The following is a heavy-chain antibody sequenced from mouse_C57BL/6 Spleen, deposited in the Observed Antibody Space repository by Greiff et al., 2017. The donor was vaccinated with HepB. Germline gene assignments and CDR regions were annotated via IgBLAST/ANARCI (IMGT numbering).Heavy chain of an antibody. D-gene: IGHD2-2*01. CDR3: ARIYGYDRAWFAY. CDR2: IDPSDSYT. V-gene: IGHV1-69*01. CDR1: GYTFTSYW. J-gene: IGHJ3*01. Sequence: QVQLQQPGAELVMPGASVKLSCKASGYTFTSYWMHWVKQRPGQGLEWIGEIDPSDSYTNYNQKFKGKSTLTVDKSSSTAYMQRSSLTSEDSAVYYCARIYGYDRAWFAYWGQGTLVTVSA.